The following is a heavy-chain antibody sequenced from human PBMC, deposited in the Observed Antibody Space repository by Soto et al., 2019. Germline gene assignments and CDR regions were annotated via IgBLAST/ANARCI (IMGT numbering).Heavy chain of an antibody. J-gene: IGHJ5*02. V-gene: IGHV4-59*01. CDR3: ARARQYYDILTGYYSYWFDP. D-gene: IGHD3-9*01. Sequence: PSETLSLTCTVSGGSISSYYWSWIRQPPGKGLEWIGYIYYSGSTNYNPSLKSRVTISVDTSKNQFSLKLSSVTAADTAVYYRARARQYYDILTGYYSYWFDPWGQGTLVTVSS. CDR1: GGSISSYY. CDR2: IYYSGST.